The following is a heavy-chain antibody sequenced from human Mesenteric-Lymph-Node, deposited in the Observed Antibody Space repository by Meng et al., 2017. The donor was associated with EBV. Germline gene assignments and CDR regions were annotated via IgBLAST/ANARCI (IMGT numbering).Heavy chain of an antibody. CDR1: GGSFSGQY. Sequence: VQHQQWGAGLLKPSETLSLTCAVDGGSFSGQYWSWIRQPPGKGLEWIGKLNRSGNTNYNPFLKGRVTISVDTSKNQFSLKLSSVTAADTAVYFCARGYGSGSYRYFDYWGQGTLVTVSS. J-gene: IGHJ4*02. CDR3: ARGYGSGSYRYFDY. V-gene: IGHV4-34*01. D-gene: IGHD3-10*01. CDR2: LNRSGNT.